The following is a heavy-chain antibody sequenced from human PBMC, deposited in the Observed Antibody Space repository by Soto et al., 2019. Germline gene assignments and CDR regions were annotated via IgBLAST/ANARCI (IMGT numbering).Heavy chain of an antibody. D-gene: IGHD3-22*01. V-gene: IGHV1-46*01. CDR1: GYTFTSYY. CDR3: ARDRTPWYYDSSGYGQNNYFDY. J-gene: IGHJ4*02. Sequence: QVQLVQSGAEVKKPGASVKVSCKASGYTFTSYYMHWVRQAPGQGLEWMGIINPSGGSTSYAQKFQGRVTMTRDTSTSTVYMELSSLRSEDTAVYYCARDRTPWYYDSSGYGQNNYFDYWGQGTLVTVSS. CDR2: INPSGGST.